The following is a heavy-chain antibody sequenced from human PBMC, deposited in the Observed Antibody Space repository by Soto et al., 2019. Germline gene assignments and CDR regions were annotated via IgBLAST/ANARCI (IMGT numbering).Heavy chain of an antibody. J-gene: IGHJ6*02. CDR2: MNPNSGNT. CDR1: GYTFTSYD. Sequence: QVQLVQSGAEVKKPGASVKVSCKASGYTFTSYDINWVRQATGQGLEWRGWMNPNSGNTGYAQKFQGRVTMTRNTSISTAYMELSSLRSEDTAVYYCARVDITMVRGVNDYYYYGMDVWGQGTTVTVSS. CDR3: ARVDITMVRGVNDYYYYGMDV. D-gene: IGHD3-10*01. V-gene: IGHV1-8*01.